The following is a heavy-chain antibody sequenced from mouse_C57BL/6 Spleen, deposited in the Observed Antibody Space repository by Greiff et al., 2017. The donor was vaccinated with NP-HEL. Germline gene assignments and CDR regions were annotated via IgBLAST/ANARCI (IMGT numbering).Heavy chain of an antibody. J-gene: IGHJ1*03. D-gene: IGHD1-1*01. CDR3: ASARADYYGSSYDWYFDV. CDR2: IDPEDGET. Sequence: EVQLQQSGAELVKPGASVKLSCTASGFNIKDYYMHWVKQRTEQGLEWIGRIDPEDGETKYAPKFQGKATITADTSSNTAYLQLSSLTSEDPAVYYCASARADYYGSSYDWYFDVWGTGTTVTVSS. V-gene: IGHV14-2*01. CDR1: GFNIKDYY.